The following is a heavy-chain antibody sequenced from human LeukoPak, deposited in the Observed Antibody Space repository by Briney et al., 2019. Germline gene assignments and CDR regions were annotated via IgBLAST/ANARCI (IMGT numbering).Heavy chain of an antibody. D-gene: IGHD6-13*01. CDR3: ARDLGILDY. J-gene: IGHJ4*02. Sequence: GGSLRLSCAASGFTFSSYSMNWVRQAPGKGLEWVSSISSSYIYYADSVKGRFTISRDNAKNSLYLQMNSLRAEDTAVYYCARDLGILDYWGQGTLVTVSS. CDR2: ISSSYI. CDR1: GFTFSSYS. V-gene: IGHV3-21*01.